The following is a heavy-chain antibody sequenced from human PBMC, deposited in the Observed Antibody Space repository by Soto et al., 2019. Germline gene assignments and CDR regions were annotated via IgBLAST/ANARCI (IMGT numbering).Heavy chain of an antibody. D-gene: IGHD3-9*01. J-gene: IGHJ4*02. CDR1: GGSFSGYY. Sequence: PSETLSLTCAVYGGSFSGYYWSWIRQPPGKRLEWIGEINHSGSTNYNPSLKSRVTISVDTSKNQFSLKLSSVTAADTAVYYCVSQYYDILTGYPNPPIFDYWGQGTLVTVSS. V-gene: IGHV4-34*01. CDR3: VSQYYDILTGYPNPPIFDY. CDR2: INHSGST.